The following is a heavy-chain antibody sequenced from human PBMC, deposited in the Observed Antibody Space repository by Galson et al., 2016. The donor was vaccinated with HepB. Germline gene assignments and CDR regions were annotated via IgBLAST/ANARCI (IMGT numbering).Heavy chain of an antibody. CDR1: GYSFSNYP. CDR3: ARGLWFGELSNYYYFDY. Sequence: SLRLSCAASGYSFSNYPMNWVRQAPGKGLEWLSTISSGSTNIYYADSVKGRFTISRDNAKNSLFLEMNTLRDEDTAVYYCARGLWFGELSNYYYFDYWGQGTLVTVSS. V-gene: IGHV3-48*02. J-gene: IGHJ4*02. D-gene: IGHD3-10*01. CDR2: ISSGSTNI.